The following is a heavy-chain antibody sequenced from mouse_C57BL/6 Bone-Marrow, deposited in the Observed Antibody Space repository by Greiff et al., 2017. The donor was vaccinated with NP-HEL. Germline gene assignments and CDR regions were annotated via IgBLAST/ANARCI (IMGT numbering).Heavy chain of an antibody. CDR1: GFTFSSYA. CDR2: ISDGGSYT. J-gene: IGHJ4*01. Sequence: EVHLVESGGGLVKPGGSLKLSCAASGFTFSSYAMSWVRQTPEKRLEWVATISDGGSYTYYPDNVKGRFTISRDNAKNNLYLQMSHLKSEDTAMYYCARVASDYYGSSYDYAMDYWGQGTSVTVSS. V-gene: IGHV5-4*01. CDR3: ARVASDYYGSSYDYAMDY. D-gene: IGHD1-1*01.